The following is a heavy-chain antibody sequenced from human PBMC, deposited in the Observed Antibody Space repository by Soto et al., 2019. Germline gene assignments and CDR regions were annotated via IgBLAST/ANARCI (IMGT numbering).Heavy chain of an antibody. D-gene: IGHD3-16*02. CDR1: GGSISSGGYY. V-gene: IGHV4-31*03. CDR3: TRDIDSPGY. CDR2: IYYSGST. J-gene: IGHJ4*02. Sequence: PSETLSLTCTVSGGSISSGGYYWSWIRQHPGKGLEWIGHIYYSGSTYYNPSLKSRVTISVDTSKNQFSLKLSSVTAADTAVYYCTRDIDSPGYWGQGTLVTVSS.